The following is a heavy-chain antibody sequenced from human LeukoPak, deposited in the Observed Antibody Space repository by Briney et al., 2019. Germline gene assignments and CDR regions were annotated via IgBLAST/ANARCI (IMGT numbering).Heavy chain of an antibody. Sequence: PGGSLRLSCAASGFTFSSYSMNWVRQAPGKGLEWVSSISSSSSYIYYADSVKGRFTISRDNAKNSLYLQMNSLRAEDTAVYYCARDPQLDYYFDYWGQGTLVTVSS. J-gene: IGHJ4*02. CDR3: ARDPQLDYYFDY. D-gene: IGHD1-1*01. CDR2: ISSSSSYI. V-gene: IGHV3-21*01. CDR1: GFTFSSYS.